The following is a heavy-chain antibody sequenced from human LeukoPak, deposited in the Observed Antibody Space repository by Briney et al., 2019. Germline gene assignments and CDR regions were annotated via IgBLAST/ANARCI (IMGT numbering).Heavy chain of an antibody. CDR3: ARDRYYFYHGMDV. V-gene: IGHV1-2*02. CDR2: INPNTGGT. J-gene: IGHJ6*02. CDR1: GYTFTGYY. D-gene: IGHD1-14*01. Sequence: ASVKVSCKASGYTFTGYYMHWVRQAPGQGLEWMGWINPNTGGTKYAQKFQDRVTMTRDTSISTAYLELSRLTSDDTAVYYCARDRYYFYHGMDVWGQGTTATVSS.